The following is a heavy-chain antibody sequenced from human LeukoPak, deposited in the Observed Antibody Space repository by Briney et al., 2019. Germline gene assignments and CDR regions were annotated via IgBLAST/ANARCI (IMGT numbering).Heavy chain of an antibody. J-gene: IGHJ3*02. D-gene: IGHD6-13*01. CDR3: AGRLPAAVIRAFHI. Sequence: PGGSLRLSCAASGFTFSSYAMSWVRQAPGKGLEWVSDIYAGGSSTYYADSVRGRFTISRENSKNTLHLQMISLRAEDTSIYYCAGRLPAAVIRAFHIWGQGTMVTVSS. V-gene: IGHV3-23*03. CDR2: IYAGGSST. CDR1: GFTFSSYA.